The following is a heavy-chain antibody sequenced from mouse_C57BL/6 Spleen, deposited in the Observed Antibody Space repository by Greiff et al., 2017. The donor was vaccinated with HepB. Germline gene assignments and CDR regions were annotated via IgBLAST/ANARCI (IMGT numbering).Heavy chain of an antibody. CDR3: ASPSYDYDGGFDY. CDR2: IWSGGST. Sequence: QVQLQQSGPGLVQPSQSLSITCTVSGFSLTSYGVHWVRQSPGKGLEWLGVIWSGGSTDYNAAFISRLSISKDNSKSQVFFKMNSLQADDTAIYYCASPSYDYDGGFDYWGQGTTLTVSS. J-gene: IGHJ2*01. D-gene: IGHD2-4*01. CDR1: GFSLTSYG. V-gene: IGHV2-2*01.